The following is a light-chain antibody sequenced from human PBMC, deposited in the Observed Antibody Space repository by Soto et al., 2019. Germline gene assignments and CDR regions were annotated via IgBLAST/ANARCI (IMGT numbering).Light chain of an antibody. V-gene: IGKV3-20*01. CDR2: GAS. J-gene: IGKJ1*01. CDR1: QTVTSTY. CDR3: QQHDIAPGGT. Sequence: EIVLTQSPGTLSLSPGERATLSCRASQTVTSTYLAWYQQKPGQAPRLLIYGASSRATGIPDRFSGSGSGTDFTLTISRGEPDDFAVYFCQQHDIAPGGTFGQGTRVEIK.